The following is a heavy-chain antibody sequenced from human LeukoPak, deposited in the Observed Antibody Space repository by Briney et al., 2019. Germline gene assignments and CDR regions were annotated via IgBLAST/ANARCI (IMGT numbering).Heavy chain of an antibody. CDR1: GYTFTSYG. Sequence: ASVKVSCKASGYTFTSYGISWVRQAPGQGLEWMGWISAYNRNTNYAQKFQGRVTMTRDTSTSTVYMELSSLRSEDTAVYYCARDYRIYYYGSGSYRAAVGYWGQGTLVTVSS. CDR3: ARDYRIYYYGSGSYRAAVGY. J-gene: IGHJ4*02. D-gene: IGHD3-10*01. V-gene: IGHV1-18*01. CDR2: ISAYNRNT.